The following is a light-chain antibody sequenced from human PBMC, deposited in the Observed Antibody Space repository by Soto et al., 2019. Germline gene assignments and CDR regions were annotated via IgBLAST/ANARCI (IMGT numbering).Light chain of an antibody. Sequence: IVLTQSPGTLSASPGGRATLSCRSSETVYDRQLAWYQQRAGQAPRILIYAISTRDAGIPDRFSGSGSGTDCTLTISRVEPADSSMYYCQQFGSSWWTFAQGTKVDIK. J-gene: IGKJ1*01. V-gene: IGKV3-20*01. CDR2: AIS. CDR3: QQFGSSWWT. CDR1: ETVYDRQ.